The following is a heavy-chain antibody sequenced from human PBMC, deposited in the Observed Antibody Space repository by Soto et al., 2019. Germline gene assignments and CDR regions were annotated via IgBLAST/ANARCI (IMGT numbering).Heavy chain of an antibody. D-gene: IGHD3-3*01. V-gene: IGHV4-39*01. CDR3: ASHWRKDYDLWSGHIQFDY. J-gene: IGHJ4*02. CDR1: GGSFSSSSYY. CDR2: IYYSGRT. Sequence: SETLSLTCAVYGGSFSSSSYYWGLIRHPPGKGLEWIGSIYYSGRTYYNTTHTSRVTISIDTSKNQFSLKLSSVTAEDTAVYYCASHWRKDYDLWSGHIQFDYWGQGTLVTVSS.